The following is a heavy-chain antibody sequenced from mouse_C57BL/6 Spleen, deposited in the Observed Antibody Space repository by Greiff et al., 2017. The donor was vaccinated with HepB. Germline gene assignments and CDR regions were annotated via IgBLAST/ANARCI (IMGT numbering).Heavy chain of an antibody. Sequence: EVQLQQSGPGMVKPSQSLSLTCTVTGYSITSGYDWHWIRHFPGNKLEWMGYISYSGSTNYNPSLKSRISITHDTSKNHFFLKLNSVTTEDTATYYCARDGSSYVYFDVWGTGTTVTVSS. CDR1: GYSITSGYD. J-gene: IGHJ1*03. D-gene: IGHD1-1*01. CDR2: ISYSGST. V-gene: IGHV3-1*01. CDR3: ARDGSSYVYFDV.